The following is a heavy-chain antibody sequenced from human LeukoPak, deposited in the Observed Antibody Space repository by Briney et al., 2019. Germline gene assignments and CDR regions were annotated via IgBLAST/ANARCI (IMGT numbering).Heavy chain of an antibody. CDR1: GFAFGDYT. J-gene: IGHJ3*02. D-gene: IGHD5-24*01. Sequence: GGSLRLSCRGSGFAFGDYTMTWVRQAPGKGLEWVGRIKSKTDGGTTDYAAPVKGRFIISRDDSKNALYLQMNSLKIEDTAVYYCTARRDGGAFDIWGQGTMVTVSS. CDR2: IKSKTDGGTT. V-gene: IGHV3-15*01. CDR3: TARRDGGAFDI.